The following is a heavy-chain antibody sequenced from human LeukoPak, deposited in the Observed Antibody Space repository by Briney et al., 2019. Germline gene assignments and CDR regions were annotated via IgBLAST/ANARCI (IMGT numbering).Heavy chain of an antibody. CDR3: AKTPGYSSGWSSKNFDY. CDR2: ISGSGGST. Sequence: GGSLRLSCAASGFTFSSYAMSWVRQAPGKGLEWVSAISGSGGSTYYADSVKGRFTISRDNSKNTLYLQMNSLRAEDTAVYYCAKTPGYSSGWSSKNFDYWGQGTLVTVSS. V-gene: IGHV3-23*01. D-gene: IGHD6-19*01. J-gene: IGHJ4*02. CDR1: GFTFSSYA.